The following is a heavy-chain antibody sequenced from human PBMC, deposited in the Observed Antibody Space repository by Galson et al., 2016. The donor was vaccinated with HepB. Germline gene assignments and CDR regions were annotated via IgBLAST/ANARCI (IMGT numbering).Heavy chain of an antibody. Sequence: SVKVSCKASGYSFTGYYMHWVRQAPGQGLEWMGMINPSGGSTTYTQKFLGRVTMTRDMSTSTVYMELRSLRPEDTAVYYCARVKWLRSPFDMWGQGTMVTVSS. CDR3: ARVKWLRSPFDM. J-gene: IGHJ3*02. CDR2: INPSGGST. CDR1: GYSFTGYY. D-gene: IGHD5-12*01. V-gene: IGHV1-46*03.